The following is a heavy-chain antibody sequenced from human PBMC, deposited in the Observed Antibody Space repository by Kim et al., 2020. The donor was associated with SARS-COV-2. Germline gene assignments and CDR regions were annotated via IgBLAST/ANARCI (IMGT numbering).Heavy chain of an antibody. J-gene: IGHJ4*02. Sequence: ASVKVSCKASGYPFTGYFVHWVRQAPGQGLVWMGCIDPKSGDTNYAQRFQDRVSMTTDTSISTVYLELSSLKSDDTAIYFCVRDPVRLLEWHVVYWGQGTLVTVSS. V-gene: IGHV1-2*02. CDR2: IDPKSGDT. D-gene: IGHD3-3*01. CDR3: VRDPVRLLEWHVVY. CDR1: GYPFTGYF.